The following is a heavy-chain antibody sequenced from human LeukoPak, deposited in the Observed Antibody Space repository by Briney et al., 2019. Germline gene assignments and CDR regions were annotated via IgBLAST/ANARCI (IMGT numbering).Heavy chain of an antibody. CDR2: IYSGGST. CDR3: ARDLGYCTNGVCHTRFDY. D-gene: IGHD2-8*01. J-gene: IGHJ4*02. CDR1: EFTFSNYG. Sequence: GGSLRLSCEASEFTFSNYGMHWVRQAPGKGLEWVSDIYSGGSTYYADSVKGRFTISRDNSKNTLYLQMNSLRAEDTAVYYCARDLGYCTNGVCHTRFDYWGQGTLVAVSS. V-gene: IGHV3-53*01.